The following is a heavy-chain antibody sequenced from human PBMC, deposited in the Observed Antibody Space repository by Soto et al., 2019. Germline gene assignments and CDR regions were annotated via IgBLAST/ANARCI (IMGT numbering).Heavy chain of an antibody. CDR2: IYYSGST. J-gene: IGHJ6*02. CDR1: GGSISSSSYY. D-gene: IGHD5-18*01. V-gene: IGHV4-39*07. Sequence: SETLSLTCTVSGGSISSSSYYWGWIRQPPGKGLEWIGSIYYSGSTYYNPSLKSRVTISVDTAKNQFYLKLSTVTAADTAVYYCARELRGCSYGYYYYYGMDVWGQGTTVTVSS. CDR3: ARELRGCSYGYYYYYGMDV.